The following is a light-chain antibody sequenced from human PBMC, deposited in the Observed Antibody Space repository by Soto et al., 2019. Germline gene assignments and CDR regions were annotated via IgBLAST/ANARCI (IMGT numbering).Light chain of an antibody. CDR2: GAS. V-gene: IGKV3-20*01. CDR3: QHYSSELLP. Sequence: EIVLAQSPGTLSLSPGERATLSCRASQSVSSTYLAWYQQKPGQAPRLLIYGASSRATGIPDRFSGSGSGTDFTLTISRLEPEDFAVYYCQHYSSELLPVGGGTKVDIK. J-gene: IGKJ4*01. CDR1: QSVSSTY.